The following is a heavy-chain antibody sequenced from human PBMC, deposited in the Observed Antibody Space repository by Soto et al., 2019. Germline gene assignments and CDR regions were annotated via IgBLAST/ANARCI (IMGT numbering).Heavy chain of an antibody. Sequence: GGSLRLSCAASGFTSSSYAMSWVRQAPEKGLEWVSGISGSGGSTYYADSVKGRFTISRDNSKNTLYLQMNSLRAEDTAVYYCAKDLTITMIVLHHAIDIWGRGIMVTVSS. CDR3: AKDLTITMIVLHHAIDI. J-gene: IGHJ3*02. CDR1: GFTSSSYA. V-gene: IGHV3-23*01. CDR2: ISGSGGST. D-gene: IGHD3-22*01.